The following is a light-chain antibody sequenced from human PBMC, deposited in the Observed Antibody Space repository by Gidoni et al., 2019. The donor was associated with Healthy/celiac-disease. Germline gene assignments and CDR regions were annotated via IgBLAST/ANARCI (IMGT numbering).Light chain of an antibody. Sequence: QSVLTQPPSASGTPVQRVTSSCSGRSSNIGTNTVNWYQQRPGTAPKLLIYSNNHRPSGVPDRFSGSKSGTSASLAISGLQSEDEAAYYCAAWDDSLNGRVFGGGTKLTVL. CDR2: SNN. V-gene: IGLV1-44*01. CDR1: SSNIGTNT. CDR3: AAWDDSLNGRV. J-gene: IGLJ3*02.